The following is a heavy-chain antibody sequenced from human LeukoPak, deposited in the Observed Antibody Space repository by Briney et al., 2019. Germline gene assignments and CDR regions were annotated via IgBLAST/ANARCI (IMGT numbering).Heavy chain of an antibody. CDR3: AKGGSSSWYVGHFDY. J-gene: IGHJ4*02. CDR2: ISGSGGST. D-gene: IGHD6-13*01. V-gene: IGHV3-23*01. Sequence: GGSLRLSCAASGFTFSSYAMSWVRQAPGKGLEWVSAISGSGGSTYYADSVKGRFTISRDNSKNTLYLQMNSLGAEDTAVYYCAKGGSSSWYVGHFDYWGQGTLVTVSS. CDR1: GFTFSSYA.